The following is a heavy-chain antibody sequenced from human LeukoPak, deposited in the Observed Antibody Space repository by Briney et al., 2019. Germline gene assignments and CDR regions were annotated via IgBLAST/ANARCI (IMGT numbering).Heavy chain of an antibody. CDR3: ARALDSSSSRYQAFEE. Sequence: ESGPTLVNPTQTLTLTCTFSGFSLSTSGMCVSWIRQPPGKALEWLARIDWDDDKYYSTSLKTRLTISKDTSKNQVVLTMTNMDPVDTAMYYCARALDSSSSRYQAFEEWGQGTLVTVSS. CDR1: GFSLSTSGMC. V-gene: IGHV2-70*11. J-gene: IGHJ4*02. D-gene: IGHD2-2*01. CDR2: IDWDDDK.